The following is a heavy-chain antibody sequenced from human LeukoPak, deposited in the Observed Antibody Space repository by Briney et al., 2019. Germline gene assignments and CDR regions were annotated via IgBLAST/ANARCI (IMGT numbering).Heavy chain of an antibody. J-gene: IGHJ4*02. CDR3: ARASYSYDISGWVPFDY. D-gene: IGHD3-22*01. Sequence: SETLSLSCTVSDNSISSGDYGWSWIRQRAGKGLEWIGRIYTSGSTTYNPSLKSRVTISGDTSENQFSLRLSSVTAADTAVYYCARASYSYDISGWVPFDYWGQGTLVTVSS. CDR1: DNSISSGDYG. V-gene: IGHV4-61*02. CDR2: IYTSGST.